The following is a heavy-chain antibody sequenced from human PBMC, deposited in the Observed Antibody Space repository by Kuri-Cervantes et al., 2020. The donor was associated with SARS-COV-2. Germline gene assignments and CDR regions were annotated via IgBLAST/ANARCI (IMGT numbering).Heavy chain of an antibody. Sequence: SETLSLTCTVSGGSISSYYWSWIRQPAGKGLEWIGSIYYSGSTYYNPSLKSRVTISVDTSKNQFSLKLSSVTAADTAVYYCARDSYGYLFSGMDVWGQGTTVTVSS. CDR2: IYYSGST. CDR1: GGSISSYY. V-gene: IGHV4-59*01. CDR3: ARDSYGYLFSGMDV. D-gene: IGHD5-18*01. J-gene: IGHJ6*02.